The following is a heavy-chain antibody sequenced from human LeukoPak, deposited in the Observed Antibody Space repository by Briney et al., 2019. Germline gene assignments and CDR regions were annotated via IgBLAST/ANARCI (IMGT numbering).Heavy chain of an antibody. D-gene: IGHD3-9*01. J-gene: IGHJ4*02. CDR3: AREDFDWLLGFDY. CDR2: ISYDGSNK. V-gene: IGHV3-30*04. CDR1: GFTFSSYA. Sequence: GRSLRLSCAASGFTFSSYAMHWVRQAPGKGLEWVAVISYDGSNKYYADSVKGRFTISRDNSKNTLYLQMNSLGAEDTAVYYCAREDFDWLLGFDYWGQGTLVTVSS.